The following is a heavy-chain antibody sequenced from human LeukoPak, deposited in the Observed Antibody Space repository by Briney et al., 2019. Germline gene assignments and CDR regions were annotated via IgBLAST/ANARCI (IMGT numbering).Heavy chain of an antibody. Sequence: SQTLSLTCAISGASVSSNSAAWNWIRQSPSRGLEWLGRTYYRSKWSNNYAVSVRGRITINPDTSKNQFSLQLNSVTPEDTAVYYCARGRPLVGATQNAFDIWGQGTMVTVSS. CDR2: TYYRSKWSN. D-gene: IGHD1-26*01. J-gene: IGHJ3*02. CDR1: GASVSSNSAA. V-gene: IGHV6-1*01. CDR3: ARGRPLVGATQNAFDI.